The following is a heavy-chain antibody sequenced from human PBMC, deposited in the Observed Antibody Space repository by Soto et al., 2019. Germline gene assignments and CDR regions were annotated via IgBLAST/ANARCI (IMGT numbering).Heavy chain of an antibody. V-gene: IGHV1-2*02. CDR2: INPNSGGT. CDR3: ARAQDIVVVVAAIDYGMDV. J-gene: IGHJ6*02. D-gene: IGHD2-15*01. CDR1: GYTFTGYY. Sequence: ASVKVSCKASGYTFTGYYMHWVRQAPGQGLEWMGWINPNSGGTNCAQMFQGRVTMTRDTSISTAYMELSRLRSDDTAVYYCARAQDIVVVVAAIDYGMDVWGQGTTVTVSS.